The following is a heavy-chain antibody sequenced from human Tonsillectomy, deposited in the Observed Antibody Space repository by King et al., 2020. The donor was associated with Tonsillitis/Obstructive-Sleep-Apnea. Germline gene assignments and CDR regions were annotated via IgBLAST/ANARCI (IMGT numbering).Heavy chain of an antibody. Sequence: VQLVESGGGLVTPGGSLRLSCVASGFTFNSYSMNWVRQAPGKGLEWVSSISGSRTYMFYADSVKGRFTISRDNAENSLYLQMNNLRAEDTAVYYCARDYWGSTSGLAGYWGQGTLVTVSS. J-gene: IGHJ4*02. D-gene: IGHD7-27*01. V-gene: IGHV3-21*01. CDR1: GFTFNSYS. CDR2: ISGSRTYM. CDR3: ARDYWGSTSGLAGY.